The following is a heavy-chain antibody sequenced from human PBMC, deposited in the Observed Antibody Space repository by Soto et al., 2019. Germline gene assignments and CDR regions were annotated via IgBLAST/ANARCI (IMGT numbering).Heavy chain of an antibody. CDR1: GFTFSSYN. CDR3: STDSSGGLDF. V-gene: IGHV3-21*06. D-gene: IGHD2-15*01. CDR2: ISSSSSFA. Sequence: VGSLRLSCAASGFTFSSYNMNWVRQAPGKGLEWVSCISSSSSFAYYADSVKGRFTISRDNAKNSVYLQMNSLRAEDTALYYCSTDSSGGLDFWGQGSLLTVSS. J-gene: IGHJ4*02.